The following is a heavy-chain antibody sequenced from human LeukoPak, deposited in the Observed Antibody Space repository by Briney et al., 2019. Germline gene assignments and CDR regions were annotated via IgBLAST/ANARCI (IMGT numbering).Heavy chain of an antibody. V-gene: IGHV4-34*01. D-gene: IGHD6-19*01. CDR3: AARGYSSGWYYFDY. CDR1: GGSFSGYY. CDR2: INHSGST. Sequence: SSETLSLTCAVYGGSFSGYYWSWIRQPPGKGLEWIGEINHSGSTNYNPSLKSRVTISVDTSKNQFSLRLSSVTAADTAVYYCAARGYSSGWYYFDYGGQGTLVTVSS. J-gene: IGHJ4*02.